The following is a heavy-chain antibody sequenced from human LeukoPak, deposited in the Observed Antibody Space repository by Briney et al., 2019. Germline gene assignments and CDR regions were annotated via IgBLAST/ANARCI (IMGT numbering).Heavy chain of an antibody. CDR3: AASGWFLDY. J-gene: IGHJ4*02. Sequence: SETLSLTCAVYGGSFSGYYWSWIRQPPGKGLEWIGEINHSGSTNYNPSLKSRVTISVDTSKNQFSLKLSSVTAADTAVYYCAASGWFLDYWGQGTLVTVSS. D-gene: IGHD6-19*01. CDR2: INHSGST. CDR1: GGSFSGYY. V-gene: IGHV4-34*01.